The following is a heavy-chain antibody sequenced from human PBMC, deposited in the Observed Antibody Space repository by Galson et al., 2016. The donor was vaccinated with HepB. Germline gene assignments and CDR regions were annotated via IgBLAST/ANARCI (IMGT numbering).Heavy chain of an antibody. J-gene: IGHJ6*03. Sequence: SVKVSCKASGYTFTDYHIHWMREVPGQGLEWMGWINPASGVTKYAHKFQVWVTMTRATSINTAYMEVTSLKPDDTAVYYCARGGLIRYTNPYYFYYYMDVWGKGTTVTVSS. V-gene: IGHV1-2*04. D-gene: IGHD1-1*01. CDR2: INPASGVT. CDR3: ARGGLIRYTNPYYFYYYMDV. CDR1: GYTFTDYH.